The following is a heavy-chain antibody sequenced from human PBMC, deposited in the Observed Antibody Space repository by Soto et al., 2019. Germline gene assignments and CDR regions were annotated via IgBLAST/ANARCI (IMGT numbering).Heavy chain of an antibody. J-gene: IGHJ4*02. V-gene: IGHV1-18*01. D-gene: IGHD3-16*01. Sequence: QVPLVQSGPEVKKPGASVTVSCKTSGYTPTNYDIGWVRQAPGQGLEGKGWISAYNGNRNSAQKLQGRLTMTTDTATKTGYMELRSLRSDDPAVYFCASALYRRGYYYAFDNWGQGTLVTVSS. CDR2: ISAYNGNR. CDR3: ASALYRRGYYYAFDN. CDR1: GYTPTNYD.